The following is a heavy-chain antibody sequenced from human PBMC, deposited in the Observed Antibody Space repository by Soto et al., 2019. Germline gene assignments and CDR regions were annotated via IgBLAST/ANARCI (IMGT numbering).Heavy chain of an antibody. V-gene: IGHV3-30-3*01. CDR3: ARDPRSNYPY. CDR2: ISYDGSNK. CDR1: GFTFSSYA. J-gene: IGHJ4*02. D-gene: IGHD4-4*01. Sequence: QVQLVESGGGVVQPGRSLRLSCAASGFTFSSYAMHWVRQAPGKGLEWVAVISYDGSNKYYADSVKGRFTISRDNSKNTLYLQMNGLRAEDTAVYYCARDPRSNYPYWGQGTLVTVSS.